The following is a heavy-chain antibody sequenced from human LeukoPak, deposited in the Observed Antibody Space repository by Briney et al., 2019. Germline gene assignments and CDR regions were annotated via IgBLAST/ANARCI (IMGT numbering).Heavy chain of an antibody. D-gene: IGHD3-10*01. J-gene: IGHJ4*02. Sequence: PGGSLRLSCAASGFIFSSYGMTWVRQAPGEGLEWVSAISKSGDTFYADSVKGRFTISRDNSKNTLYLQMDSLRGEDTAVYYCAKEDYYYPSGKFDVTYFDYWGQGTLVTVSS. CDR2: ISKSGDT. V-gene: IGHV3-23*01. CDR3: AKEDYYYPSGKFDVTYFDY. CDR1: GFIFSSYG.